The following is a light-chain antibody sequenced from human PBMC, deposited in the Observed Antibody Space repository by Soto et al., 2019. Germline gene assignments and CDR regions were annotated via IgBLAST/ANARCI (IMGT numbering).Light chain of an antibody. Sequence: QSALTQPPSASGSPGRSVAISCTGTSSDVGGYKYVSWYQQHPGKAPKLMIYEVNKRPSEVPDRLSGSKSGNAASLPVSRLQAEDEADYYCSSYAGSSNVFGTGTKVTVL. J-gene: IGLJ1*01. CDR3: SSYAGSSNV. V-gene: IGLV2-8*01. CDR1: SSDVGGYKY. CDR2: EVN.